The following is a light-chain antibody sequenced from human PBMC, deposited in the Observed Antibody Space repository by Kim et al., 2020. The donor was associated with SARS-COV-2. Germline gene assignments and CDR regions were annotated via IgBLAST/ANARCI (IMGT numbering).Light chain of an antibody. CDR1: SSDVGGYNY. CDR3: SSFTSSSTLL. CDR2: DVN. V-gene: IGLV2-14*03. J-gene: IGLJ2*01. Sequence: QSALTQPASVSGSPGQSITISCTGTSSDVGGYNYVSWYQHHTGNAPKLIIYDVNKWPSGVSDRFSASKSGNTASLTISGLQAEDEADYYCSSFTSSSTLLFGGGTKLTVL.